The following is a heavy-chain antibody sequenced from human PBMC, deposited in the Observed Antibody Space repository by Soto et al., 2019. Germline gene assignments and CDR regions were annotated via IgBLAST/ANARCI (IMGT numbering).Heavy chain of an antibody. V-gene: IGHV2-5*02. CDR2: IYCDDDK. CDR3: PHRPHYCDSSGYDSTLFDY. CDR1: GFALSTSGVG. J-gene: IGHJ4*02. Sequence: QITLKESGPTLVKPTQTLTLTCTFSGFALSTSGVGVGRIRQPPGKALEWLALIYCDDDKRYSQSLKSRLTIPKHTSKHQVVLTITNMYPVDTATSYCPHRPHYCDSSGYDSTLFDYWGQGTLVTVSS. D-gene: IGHD3-22*01.